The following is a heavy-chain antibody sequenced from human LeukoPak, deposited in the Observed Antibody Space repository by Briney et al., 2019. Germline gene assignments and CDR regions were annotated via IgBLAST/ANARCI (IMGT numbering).Heavy chain of an antibody. CDR1: GFTVISNH. Sequence: GGSLRLSCAASGFTVISNHMNWVRQAPGKGLEWVSVIYSGGSTYYADSTYYADSVKGRFTISRDNSKNTVYLQINNLRADDTDVYDRATDYTRHWWFDPWGQGTLVTVSS. CDR2: IYSGGSTYYADST. D-gene: IGHD1-1*01. V-gene: IGHV3-23*01. J-gene: IGHJ5*02. CDR3: ATDYTRHWWFDP.